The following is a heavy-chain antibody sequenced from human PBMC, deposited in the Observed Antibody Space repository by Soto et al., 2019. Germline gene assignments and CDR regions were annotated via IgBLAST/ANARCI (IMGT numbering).Heavy chain of an antibody. V-gene: IGHV3-23*01. J-gene: IGHJ4*02. CDR2: ISGSGGST. Sequence: GGSLRLSCAASGFTFSSYAMSWVRQAPGKGLEWVSAISGSGGSTYYADSVEGRFTISRDNSKNTLYLQMNSLRAEDTAVYYCARGYCSSTSCYTLYYWGQGTLVTVSS. CDR3: ARGYCSSTSCYTLYY. CDR1: GFTFSSYA. D-gene: IGHD2-2*02.